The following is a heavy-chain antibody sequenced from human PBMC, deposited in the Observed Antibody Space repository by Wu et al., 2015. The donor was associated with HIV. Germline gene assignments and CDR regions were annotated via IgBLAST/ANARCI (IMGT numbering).Heavy chain of an antibody. Sequence: QVQLVQSGAEVKKPGSSVKVSCKASGGTFSSYAISWVRQAPGQGLEWMGGIIPIFGTANYAQKFQGRVTITADESTSTAYMELSSLRSEDTAVYYCARSIPLYDSGYYYYMDVVGTKGPRSPSP. CDR1: GGTFSSYA. CDR3: ARSIPLYDSGYYYYMDV. D-gene: IGHD5/OR15-5a*01. V-gene: IGHV1-69*12. J-gene: IGHJ6*03. CDR2: IIPIFGTA.